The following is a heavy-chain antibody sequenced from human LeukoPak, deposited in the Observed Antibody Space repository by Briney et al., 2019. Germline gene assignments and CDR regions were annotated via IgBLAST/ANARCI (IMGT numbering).Heavy chain of an antibody. Sequence: GGSLRLSCTASGFSVSSNFMSWVRQAPGKGLEWVSVLYSGANAYYADSVKGRFTISRDNSKNTLYLQMNSLRADDTAVYYCARAVAYYYVSGNYYPGAFDVWGQGTMVTVSS. CDR3: ARAVAYYYVSGNYYPGAFDV. CDR2: LYSGANA. J-gene: IGHJ3*01. V-gene: IGHV3-53*01. D-gene: IGHD3-10*01. CDR1: GFSVSSNF.